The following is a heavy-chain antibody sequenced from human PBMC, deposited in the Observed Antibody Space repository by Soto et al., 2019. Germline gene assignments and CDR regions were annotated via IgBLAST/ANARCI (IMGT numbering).Heavy chain of an antibody. V-gene: IGHV1-24*01. CDR2: FDPEDGET. J-gene: IGHJ4*02. CDR3: ATDPIRFLEWGMGPRYDY. CDR1: GYTLTELS. D-gene: IGHD3-3*01. Sequence: ASVKVSCKVSGYTLTELSMHWVRQAPGKGLEWMGGFDPEDGETIYAQKFQGRVTMTEDTSTDTAYMELSSLRSEDTAVYYCATDPIRFLEWGMGPRYDYWGQGTLVTVSS.